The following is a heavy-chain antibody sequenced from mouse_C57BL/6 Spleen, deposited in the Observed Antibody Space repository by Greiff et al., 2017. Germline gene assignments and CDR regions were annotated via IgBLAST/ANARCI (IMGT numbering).Heavy chain of an antibody. CDR2: IRNKAKYHAT. CDR3: SYYGSKAWFSY. Sequence: EVKVEESGGGLVQPGGSMKLSCADSGFSFCDAWMDWVRQSQEKGPVWVAEIRNKAKYHATYFAVSVKGWFTISRDDSKSSVYRQMNSLRVEDTGIYYCSYYGSKAWFSYWNQGTLVTVSA. CDR1: GFSFCDAW. D-gene: IGHD1-1*01. V-gene: IGHV6-6*01. J-gene: IGHJ3*01.